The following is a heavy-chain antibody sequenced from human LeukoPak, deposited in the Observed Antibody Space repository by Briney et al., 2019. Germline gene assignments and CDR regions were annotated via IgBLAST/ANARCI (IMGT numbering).Heavy chain of an antibody. CDR2: ISGSGANT. Sequence: GGSLRLSCAASGFTFSTHAMSWVRQAPGKGLEWVSAISGSGANTYYADSVKGRFTISRDNPKSTLFLQMNSLTAEDTAVYYCAKGGNTYYYEGSGYLLDQWGQGTLVTVSS. D-gene: IGHD3-22*01. J-gene: IGHJ4*02. V-gene: IGHV3-23*01. CDR3: AKGGNTYYYEGSGYLLDQ. CDR1: GFTFSTHA.